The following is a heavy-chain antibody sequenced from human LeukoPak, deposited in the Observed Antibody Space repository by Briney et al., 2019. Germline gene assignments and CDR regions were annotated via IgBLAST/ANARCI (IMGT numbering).Heavy chain of an antibody. D-gene: IGHD3-10*01. CDR3: ARDYGRSRDYGMDV. J-gene: IGHJ6*02. CDR1: GFTFSSYG. CDR2: INSDGSST. V-gene: IGHV3-74*01. Sequence: GGSLRLSCAASGFTFSSYGMHWVRQAPGKGLGWVSRINSDGSSTSYADSVKGRFTISRDNAKNTLYLQMNSLRVEDTAVYYCARDYGRSRDYGMDVWGPGTTVTVSS.